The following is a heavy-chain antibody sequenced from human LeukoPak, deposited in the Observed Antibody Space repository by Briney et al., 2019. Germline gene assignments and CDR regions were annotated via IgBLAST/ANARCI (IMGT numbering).Heavy chain of an antibody. D-gene: IGHD3-22*01. CDR3: ARGNSHYDSSGAFDY. Sequence: SETLSLTCSVSDGSINSYYWSWIRQPPGKGLEWIGYIYYSGSTNYNPSLKSRVSMSVDTSKNQFSLKLISVTAADTAVYYCARGNSHYDSSGAFDYWGQGTLVTVSS. CDR2: IYYSGST. J-gene: IGHJ4*02. CDR1: DGSINSYY. V-gene: IGHV4-59*01.